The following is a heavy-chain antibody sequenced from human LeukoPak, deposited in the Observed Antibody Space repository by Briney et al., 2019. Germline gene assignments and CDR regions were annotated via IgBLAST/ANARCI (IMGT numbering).Heavy chain of an antibody. D-gene: IGHD6-13*01. CDR1: GSPSSSIG. J-gene: IGHJ4*02. V-gene: IGHV3-21*01. Sequence: PGGSLSPSCEAPGSPSSSIGLTWVGQAPGKGLEWVPSISSSSSYIYYADSVKGRFTISRDNAKNSLYLQMNSLRAEDAAVYYCARAISSWYYYFDYWGQGTLVTVSS. CDR3: ARAISSWYYYFDY. CDR2: ISSSSSYI.